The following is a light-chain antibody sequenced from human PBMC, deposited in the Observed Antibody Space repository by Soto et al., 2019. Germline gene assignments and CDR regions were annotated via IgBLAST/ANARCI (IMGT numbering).Light chain of an antibody. CDR3: AAWDDTLSGRL. Sequence: QSVLTQPPSASGTRGQRVTISCSGGSSNIANNYVYWYQQVPGTAPKLVIYNDIQRPSGVPDRFSGSKSGSSASLAITGLRSEDEADYYCAAWDDTLSGRLFGGGTKLTVL. CDR2: NDI. V-gene: IGLV1-47*02. CDR1: SSNIANNY. J-gene: IGLJ3*02.